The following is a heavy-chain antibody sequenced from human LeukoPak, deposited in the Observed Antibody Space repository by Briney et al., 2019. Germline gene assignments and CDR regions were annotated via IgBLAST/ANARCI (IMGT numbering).Heavy chain of an antibody. CDR1: GFTFSSYA. CDR3: TKRVKYGGTWDHFAD. J-gene: IGHJ4*02. Sequence: GGSLRLSCAASGFTFSSYAMSWVRQAPGKGLEWVSAISGSGGSTYYADSVKGRFTISRDNSKSTLILQMNSLRVEDTALCYCTKRVKYGGTWDHFADWGQGTLVTVSS. D-gene: IGHD1-26*01. V-gene: IGHV3-23*01. CDR2: ISGSGGST.